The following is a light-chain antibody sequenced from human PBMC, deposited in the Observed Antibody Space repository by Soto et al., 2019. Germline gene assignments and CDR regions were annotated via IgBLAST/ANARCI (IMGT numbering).Light chain of an antibody. CDR1: LYIGNK. CDR2: GAS. J-gene: IGKJ1*01. CDR3: QQSET. V-gene: IGKV3D-15*01. Sequence: EIVMTQSPATLSMSPGERATLSCRASLYIGNKVAWYQQKPGQAPRLLIYGASTRATGIPDRFSGSGSGTDFTLTISRLEPEDFAVYYCQQSETFGQGTKVDIK.